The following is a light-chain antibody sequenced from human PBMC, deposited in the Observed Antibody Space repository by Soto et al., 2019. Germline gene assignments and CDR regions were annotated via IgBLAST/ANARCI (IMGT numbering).Light chain of an antibody. J-gene: IGKJ1*01. CDR2: KAS. CDR1: QSISSW. CDR3: QQYDVYST. Sequence: DIQISPSPSTPSASLGGTVTLTFRASQSISSWLAWYQQKPGIAPKLLIYKASTLQSGVPSRFSGSGYGTVFTLTISRLQPDDSATYYCQQYDVYSTFGQGTKVDIK. V-gene: IGKV1-5*03.